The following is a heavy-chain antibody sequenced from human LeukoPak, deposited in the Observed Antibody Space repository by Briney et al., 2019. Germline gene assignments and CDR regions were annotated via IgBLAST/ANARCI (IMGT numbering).Heavy chain of an antibody. CDR3: AAQYYYDSSGYHEDY. V-gene: IGHV4-39*07. D-gene: IGHD3-22*01. CDR2: IYYSGST. Sequence: SETLSLTCTVSGGSISSSIYYWGWIRQPPGKGLEWIGTIYYSGSTYYNPSLKSRVTVSVDTSKNQFSLKLRSVTAADTAVYYCAAQYYYDSSGYHEDYWGQGTLVTVSS. CDR1: GGSISSSIYY. J-gene: IGHJ4*02.